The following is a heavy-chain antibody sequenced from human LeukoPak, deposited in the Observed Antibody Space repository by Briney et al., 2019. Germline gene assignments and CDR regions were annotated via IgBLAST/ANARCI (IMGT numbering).Heavy chain of an antibody. CDR2: IYLDENM. CDR1: GFSLRTSRMG. V-gene: IGHV2-5*02. Sequence: SGPTLVNPTPTLTLTRTFSGFSLRTSRMGVGWIRQPPGKALKWLAFIYLDENMRYIPSLKSRLTITKDTSKNQVVLTITIMDPVDTATYYCARYTNWGPFDSWGQGTLVTVSS. J-gene: IGHJ4*02. D-gene: IGHD7-27*01. CDR3: ARYTNWGPFDS.